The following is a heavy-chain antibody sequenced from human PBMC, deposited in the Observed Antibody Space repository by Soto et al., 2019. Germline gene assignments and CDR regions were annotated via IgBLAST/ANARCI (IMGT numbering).Heavy chain of an antibody. CDR2: ISYDGSNK. J-gene: IGHJ4*02. CDR1: GFTFSSYG. CDR3: AKVKGIILGYFDY. D-gene: IGHD2-15*01. Sequence: QVQLVESGGGVVQPGRSLRLSCAASGFTFSSYGMHWVRQAPGKGLEWVAVISYDGSNKYYADSVKGRFTISRDNSKNKLYLQMNSLRAEDTAVYYCAKVKGIILGYFDYWGQGTLVTVSS. V-gene: IGHV3-30*18.